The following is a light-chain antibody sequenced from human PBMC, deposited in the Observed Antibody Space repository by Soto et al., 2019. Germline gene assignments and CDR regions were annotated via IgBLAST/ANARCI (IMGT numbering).Light chain of an antibody. Sequence: QSVLTQPASVSGSPGQSITISCTGTNSDVGAYNYVSWYQQHPGKAPKLMIYDVSNRPSGVSNRFSGSKPDNTASLTISGLRAEDEADYYCSSYTSSSTRVFGGGTKLTVL. CDR2: DVS. CDR3: SSYTSSSTRV. V-gene: IGLV2-14*01. CDR1: NSDVGAYNY. J-gene: IGLJ2*01.